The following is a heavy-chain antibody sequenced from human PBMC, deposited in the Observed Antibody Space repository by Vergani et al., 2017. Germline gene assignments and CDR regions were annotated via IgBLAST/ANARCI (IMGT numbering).Heavy chain of an antibody. CDR2: IYYSGLT. Sequence: QLQLQQSGPGLVKPSETLFLTCTVSADSLSSGSYYWGWLRQPPGKSLEWIGSIYYSGLTYYNPSLKSRVAISVDTTKNQFSLKVTSVTAADTAVYFCARQRPGSGWSPGDFDDWGQGILVTVSS. D-gene: IGHD6-19*01. CDR1: ADSLSSGSYY. V-gene: IGHV4-39*01. CDR3: ARQRPGSGWSPGDFDD. J-gene: IGHJ4*02.